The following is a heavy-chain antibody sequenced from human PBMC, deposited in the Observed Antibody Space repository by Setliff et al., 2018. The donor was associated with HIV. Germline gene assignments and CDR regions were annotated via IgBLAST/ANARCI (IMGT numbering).Heavy chain of an antibody. CDR1: GFTFSKYA. Sequence: PGGSLRLSCKASGFTFSKYAMHWVRQAPGEGLQWVAYIRYDGSDEDYADSVKGRFSISRDNSKYTLSLQMNSLRAEDTAVYYCARIPWYCGGDCYYYFDYWGQGTLVTVSS. V-gene: IGHV3-30*02. CDR2: IRYDGSDE. CDR3: ARIPWYCGGDCYYYFDY. J-gene: IGHJ4*02. D-gene: IGHD2-21*02.